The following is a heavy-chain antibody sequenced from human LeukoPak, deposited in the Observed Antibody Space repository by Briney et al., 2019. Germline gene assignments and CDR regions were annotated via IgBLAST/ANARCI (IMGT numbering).Heavy chain of an antibody. CDR3: AKAFTALVFFEY. CDR1: GFTFSDFY. CDR2: ISPNGQTI. V-gene: IGHV3-11*01. J-gene: IGHJ4*02. D-gene: IGHD5-18*01. Sequence: GGSLTLSCAASGFTFSDFYMTWVRQAPGMGLEWVAYISPNGQTIYYAESLQGRFTVSRDNAKSSLFLQMNNLGAEDTAVYYCAKAFTALVFFEYWGQGTLVTVSS.